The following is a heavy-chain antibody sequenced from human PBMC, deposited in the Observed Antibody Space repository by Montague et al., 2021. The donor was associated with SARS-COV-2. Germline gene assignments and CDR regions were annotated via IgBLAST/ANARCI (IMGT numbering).Heavy chain of an antibody. J-gene: IGHJ6*02. CDR1: GFTFSSYW. CDR2: IKQDGSEK. Sequence: SLRLSCSASGFTFSSYWMSWVRQAPGKGLEWVANIKQDGSEKYYXDSVKGRFTISRDNAKNSLYLQMNSLRAEDTAVYYCARDRTYCSGGSCLYYYYYGMDVWGRGTTVTVSS. CDR3: ARDRTYCSGGSCLYYYYYGMDV. V-gene: IGHV3-7*01. D-gene: IGHD2-15*01.